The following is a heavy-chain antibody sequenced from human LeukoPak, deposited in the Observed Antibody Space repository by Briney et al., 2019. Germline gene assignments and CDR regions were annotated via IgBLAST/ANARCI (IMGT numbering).Heavy chain of an antibody. CDR2: INPNSGGT. Sequence: GASVKVSCKASGNTFTGYYMHWVRQAPGQGLEWMGWINPNSGGTNYAQKFQGRVTMTRDTSISTAYMELSRLRSDDTAVYYCARARPYSSGWAMDYYYMDVWGKGTTVTVSS. CDR3: ARARPYSSGWAMDYYYMDV. CDR1: GNTFTGYY. J-gene: IGHJ6*03. V-gene: IGHV1-2*02. D-gene: IGHD6-19*01.